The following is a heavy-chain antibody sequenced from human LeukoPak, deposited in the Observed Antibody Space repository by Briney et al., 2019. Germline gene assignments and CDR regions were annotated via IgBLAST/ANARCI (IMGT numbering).Heavy chain of an antibody. Sequence: AGGSLRLSCAASGFTFSSYAMGWVRQAPGKGREWVSGISGSGGSTYYADSVKGRFTISRDNSKNTLDLQMNSLRAEDTAVYYCAKDHFMPEPDCFDYWGQGTLVTVSS. CDR2: ISGSGGST. J-gene: IGHJ4*02. CDR3: AKDHFMPEPDCFDY. V-gene: IGHV3-23*01. CDR1: GFTFSSYA. D-gene: IGHD1-14*01.